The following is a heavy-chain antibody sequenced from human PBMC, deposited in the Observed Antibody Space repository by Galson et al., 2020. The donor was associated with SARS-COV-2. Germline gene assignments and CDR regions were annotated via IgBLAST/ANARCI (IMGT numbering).Heavy chain of an antibody. J-gene: IGHJ4*02. CDR3: AREVGAVIDY. D-gene: IGHD1-26*01. CDR2: IYSGGST. Sequence: GESLKISCAASGFTFSNAWMSWVRQAPGKGLEWVSVIYSGGSTYYADSVKGRFTISRDNSKNTLYLQMNSLRAEDTAVYYCAREVGAVIDYWGQGTLVTVSS. CDR1: GFTFSNAW. V-gene: IGHV3-53*01.